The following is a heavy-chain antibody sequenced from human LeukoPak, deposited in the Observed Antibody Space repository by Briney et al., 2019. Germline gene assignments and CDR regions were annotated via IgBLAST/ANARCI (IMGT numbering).Heavy chain of an antibody. CDR2: ISGSGDTT. CDR1: GFTFSSNA. V-gene: IGHV3-23*01. CDR3: AKDSAYSGSCFDY. D-gene: IGHD1-26*01. J-gene: IGHJ4*02. Sequence: PGGSLRLSCAASGFTFSSNAMGWVRQAAGKGLEWVSTISGSGDTTYYADSVKGRFTISRDTSKNTLYLQMNSLRAEDTAIYYCAKDSAYSGSCFDYWGQGALVTVSS.